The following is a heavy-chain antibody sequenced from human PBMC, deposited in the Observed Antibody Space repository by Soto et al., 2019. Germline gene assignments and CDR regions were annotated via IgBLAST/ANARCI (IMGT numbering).Heavy chain of an antibody. Sequence: VASVKVSCKASGYTFTSYDINWVRQATGQGLEWMGWMNPNSGNTGYAQKFQGRVTMTRNTSISTAYMELSSLRSEDTAVYYCARGLIGSGSEAYGMDVWGQGTTVTVSS. V-gene: IGHV1-8*01. CDR2: MNPNSGNT. J-gene: IGHJ6*02. D-gene: IGHD3-10*01. CDR3: ARGLIGSGSEAYGMDV. CDR1: GYTFTSYD.